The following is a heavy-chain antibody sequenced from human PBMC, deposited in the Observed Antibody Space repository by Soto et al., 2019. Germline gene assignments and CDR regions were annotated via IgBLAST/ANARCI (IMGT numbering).Heavy chain of an antibody. D-gene: IGHD2-2*01. CDR1: GFTFSNYA. V-gene: IGHV3-23*01. CDR3: AKNQPSWATRAAFDY. Sequence: GGSLRLSWAASGFTFSNYAMNWVRQAPGKGLEWVSGLSGGSGDSTFYADSVKGRFTISRDNSKNTLHLQMNSLRTEDTAVYYCAKNQPSWATRAAFDYWGQGTLVTVSS. J-gene: IGHJ4*02. CDR2: LSGGSGDST.